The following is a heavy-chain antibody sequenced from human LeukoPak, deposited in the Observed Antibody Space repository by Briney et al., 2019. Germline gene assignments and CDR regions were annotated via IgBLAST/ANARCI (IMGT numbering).Heavy chain of an antibody. J-gene: IGHJ6*02. D-gene: IGHD5-12*01. Sequence: GASLRLSCAASGFTFSSYAMSWVRQAPGKGLEWVAVISYDGSNKYYADSVKGRFTISRDNSKNTLYLQMNSLRAEDTAVYYCARDQHSGYDYRSGYYYYGMDVWGQGTTVTVSS. CDR3: ARDQHSGYDYRSGYYYYGMDV. CDR1: GFTFSSYA. CDR2: ISYDGSNK. V-gene: IGHV3-30-3*01.